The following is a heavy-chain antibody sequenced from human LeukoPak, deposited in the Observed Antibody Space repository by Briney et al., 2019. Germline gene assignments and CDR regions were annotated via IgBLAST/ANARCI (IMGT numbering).Heavy chain of an antibody. J-gene: IGHJ4*02. D-gene: IGHD3-9*01. CDR2: IIPIFGTA. CDR1: GGTCSSYA. V-gene: IGHV1-69*01. CDR3: ARRRYFDWLYFDY. Sequence: SVKVSCKVSGGTCSSYAISWVRQAPGQGLEWMGGIIPIFGTANYAQKFQGRVTITADESTSTAYMELSSLRSEDTAVHYCARRRYFDWLYFDYWGQGTLVTVSS.